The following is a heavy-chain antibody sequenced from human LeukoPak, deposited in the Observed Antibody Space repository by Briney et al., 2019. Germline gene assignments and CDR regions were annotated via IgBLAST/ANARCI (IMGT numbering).Heavy chain of an antibody. CDR1: GFTVSSNY. D-gene: IGHD1-1*01. CDR3: ARDVRYNWNDRINYYYMDV. CDR2: IYSGGST. V-gene: IGHV3-53*01. Sequence: PGGSLRLSCAASGFTVSSNYMSWVRQAPGKGLEWVSVIYSGGSTYYADSVKGRFTISRDNSKYTLYLQMNSLRAEDTAVYYCARDVRYNWNDRINYYYMDVWGKGTTVTVSS. J-gene: IGHJ6*03.